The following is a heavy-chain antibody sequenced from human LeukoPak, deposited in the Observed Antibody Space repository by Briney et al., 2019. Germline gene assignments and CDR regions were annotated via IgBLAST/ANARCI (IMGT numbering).Heavy chain of an antibody. CDR2: ISSSGSTI. CDR1: GFTFSDYY. V-gene: IGHV3-11*01. D-gene: IGHD3-3*01. Sequence: GGSLRLSCAASGFTFSDYYMSWIRQAPGKGLEWVSYISSSGSTIYYADSVKGRFTISRDNAKNSLYLQMNSLRAEDTAVYYCARDRYYDFWSGHYLDYWGQGTLVTVSS. J-gene: IGHJ4*02. CDR3: ARDRYYDFWSGHYLDY.